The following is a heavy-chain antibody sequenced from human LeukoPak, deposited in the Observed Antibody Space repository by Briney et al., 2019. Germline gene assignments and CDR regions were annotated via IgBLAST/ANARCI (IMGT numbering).Heavy chain of an antibody. D-gene: IGHD6-13*01. V-gene: IGHV4-39*01. CDR3: ARYDSTLAAAVDY. CDR1: GGSISSGGYY. CDR2: IYYSGST. J-gene: IGHJ4*02. Sequence: PSQTLSLTCTVSGGSISSGGYYWTWIRQHPGKGLEWIGSIYYSGSTYYNPSLKSRVTISVDTSKNQFSLKLSSVTVADTAVYYCARYDSTLAAAVDYWGQGTLVTVSS.